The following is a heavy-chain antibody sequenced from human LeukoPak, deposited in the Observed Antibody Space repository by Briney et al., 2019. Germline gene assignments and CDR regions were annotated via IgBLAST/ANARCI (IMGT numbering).Heavy chain of an antibody. J-gene: IGHJ4*02. CDR1: GFSLSTSGVG. Sequence: SGPTLVKPTQTLTLTCTFSGFSLSTSGVGAGWIRQPPGKALERLALIYWDDDKRYSPSLKSRLTITKDTSKNQVVLTMTNMDPVDTVTYYCAHLSKYCTKGVCYYFDYWGQGTLVTVSS. CDR3: AHLSKYCTKGVCYYFDY. V-gene: IGHV2-5*02. D-gene: IGHD2-8*01. CDR2: IYWDDDK.